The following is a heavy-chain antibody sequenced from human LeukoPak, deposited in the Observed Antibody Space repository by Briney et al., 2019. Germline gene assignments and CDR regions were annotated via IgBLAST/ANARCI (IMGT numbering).Heavy chain of an antibody. J-gene: IGHJ5*02. V-gene: IGHV4-31*03. Sequence: PSQTLSLTCTVSGGSISNGGHFWSWIRQHPGKGLEWIGYIYYSGSTYYNPSLKSRVTISVDTSKNQFSLRLNSVTAADTAVYYCTRDGPRSSSYPDTWGQGTLVTVSS. CDR2: IYYSGST. D-gene: IGHD3-22*01. CDR1: GGSISNGGHF. CDR3: TRDGPRSSSYPDT.